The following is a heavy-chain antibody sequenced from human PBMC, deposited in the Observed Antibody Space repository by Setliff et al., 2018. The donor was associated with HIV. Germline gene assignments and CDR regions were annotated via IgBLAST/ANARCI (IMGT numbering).Heavy chain of an antibody. CDR3: AKEGGAGGWARLDY. J-gene: IGHJ4*02. CDR1: GYTFSTSG. V-gene: IGHV1-3*01. D-gene: IGHD6-19*01. CDR2: INGGSGKI. Sequence: ASVKVSCKASGYTFSTSGMHWMCQAPGQRLEWMGCINGGSGKIEYSQKFQNRVTITRDTSASTDYLEVSSLRSEDTAVYYCAKEGGAGGWARLDYWGQGTLVTVS.